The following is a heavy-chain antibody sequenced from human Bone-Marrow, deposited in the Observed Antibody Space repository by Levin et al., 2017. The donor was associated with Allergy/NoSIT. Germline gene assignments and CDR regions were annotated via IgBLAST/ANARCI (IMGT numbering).Heavy chain of an antibody. CDR3: AREKEAYCGGDCYSNYFDY. J-gene: IGHJ4*02. CDR1: GGSVSSGSYY. V-gene: IGHV4-61*01. CDR2: IYYSGST. Sequence: PSETLSLTCTVSGGSVSSGSYYWSWIRQPPGKGLEWIGYIYYSGSTNYNPSLKSRVTISVDTSKNQFSLKLSSVTAADTAVYYCAREKEAYCGGDCYSNYFDYWGQGTLVTVSS. D-gene: IGHD2-21*02.